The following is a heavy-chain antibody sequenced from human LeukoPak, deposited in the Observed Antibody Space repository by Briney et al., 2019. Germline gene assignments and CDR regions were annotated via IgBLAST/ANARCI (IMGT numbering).Heavy chain of an antibody. V-gene: IGHV3-64D*09. CDR2: ISSNGDSSGT. CDR1: GFTFSNYA. D-gene: IGHD5-18*01. J-gene: IGHJ4*02. Sequence: RGSLRLSCSASGFTFSNYAMHWVRQAPGKGLEYVSAISSNGDSSGTYYADSVEGRFTTSRDNSKNTLYLQMSSLRGEDAAVYYCVKGLRGYSYASFDHWYWGTLITVSS. CDR3: VKGLRGYSYASFDH.